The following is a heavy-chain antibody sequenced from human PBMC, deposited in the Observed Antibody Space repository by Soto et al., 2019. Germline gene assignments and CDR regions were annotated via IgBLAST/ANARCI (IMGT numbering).Heavy chain of an antibody. D-gene: IGHD1-26*01. Sequence: EVQLLESGGGLVQPGGSLRLSCAASGFTFSSYAMSWVRQAPGKGLEWVSAISGSGGSTYYADSVKGRFTISRDNSKNTLYLQMSSLRAEDTAVYYCAKGKGTYSGTYYAPENNYYYYAMDVWGQGTTVTVSS. CDR3: AKGKGTYSGTYYAPENNYYYYAMDV. CDR2: ISGSGGST. V-gene: IGHV3-23*01. CDR1: GFTFSSYA. J-gene: IGHJ6*02.